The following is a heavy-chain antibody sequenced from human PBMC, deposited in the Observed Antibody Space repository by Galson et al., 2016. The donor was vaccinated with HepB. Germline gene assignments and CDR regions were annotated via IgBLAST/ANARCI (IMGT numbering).Heavy chain of an antibody. D-gene: IGHD2-21*02. CDR1: GGPISSYF. CDR2: IYKTGST. CDR3: ARGVTGTPYFDF. V-gene: IGHV4-59*01. J-gene: IGHJ4*02. Sequence: SETLSLTCTISGGPISSYFWSWIRQSPGKGLEWIGYIYKTGSTNYSPSLNSRVTLSVDTSKNQFSLKLGSVTAADTAIYFCARGVTGTPYFDFWGQGALVTVSS.